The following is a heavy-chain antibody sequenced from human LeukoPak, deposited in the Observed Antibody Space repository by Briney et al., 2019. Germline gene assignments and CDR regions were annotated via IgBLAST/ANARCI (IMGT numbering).Heavy chain of an antibody. Sequence: GGSLRLSCAASGFTFSSYAMTWVRQAPGKGLEWVSSISVNGGTTYYADSVKGRFTISRDNSKNTLYLQMNSLRAEDTAVYYCVSGMDVWGQGTTVTVSS. J-gene: IGHJ6*02. V-gene: IGHV3-23*01. CDR2: ISVNGGTT. CDR3: VSGMDV. CDR1: GFTFSSYA.